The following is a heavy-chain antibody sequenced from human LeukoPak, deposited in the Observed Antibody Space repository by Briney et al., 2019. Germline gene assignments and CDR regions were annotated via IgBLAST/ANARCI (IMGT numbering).Heavy chain of an antibody. V-gene: IGHV3-43D*03. J-gene: IGHJ4*02. D-gene: IGHD5-12*01. Sequence: PGGSLRLSCAASGFTFDDYAMHWVRQAPGKGLEWVSLITWDGGSTYYADSMKGRFSISRDNSKNSLHLQMNSLRPEDTALYYCVKDIAPTLVATGYFDYWGQGTLVTVSS. CDR3: VKDIAPTLVATGYFDY. CDR2: ITWDGGST. CDR1: GFTFDDYA.